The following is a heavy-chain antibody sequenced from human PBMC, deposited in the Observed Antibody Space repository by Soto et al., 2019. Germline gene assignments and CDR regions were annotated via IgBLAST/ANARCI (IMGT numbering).Heavy chain of an antibody. Sequence: SETLSLTCSVSGGSTSSYYWSWIRQPPGKGLEWIGYIYYSGSTDYSPSLKSRVTMSIDTSQNQVSLKLTSVTTADTAVYYCAATPRCWGQGTLVTVSS. D-gene: IGHD2-15*01. CDR3: AATPRC. J-gene: IGHJ4*02. CDR1: GGSTSSYY. V-gene: IGHV4-59*01. CDR2: IYYSGST.